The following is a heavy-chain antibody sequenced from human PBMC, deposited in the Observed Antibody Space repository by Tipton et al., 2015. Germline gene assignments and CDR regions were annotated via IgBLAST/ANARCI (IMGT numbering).Heavy chain of an antibody. CDR3: ARSGGYGWDH. CDR2: IKPDGSES. CDR1: GFSFSDAW. V-gene: IGHV3-7*01. Sequence: SLRLSCAASGFSFSDAWMNWVRQAPGKGLEWVAIIKPDGSESYYLESVKGRFTFSRDNAKNSLYLQMNRLRAEDTAVYFCARSGGYGWDHWGQGALVTVST. D-gene: IGHD5-12*01. J-gene: IGHJ4*02.